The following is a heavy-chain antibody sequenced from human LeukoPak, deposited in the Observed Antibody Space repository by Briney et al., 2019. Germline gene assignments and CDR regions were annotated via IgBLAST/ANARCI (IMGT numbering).Heavy chain of an antibody. D-gene: IGHD3-22*01. CDR1: GFTFSSYA. Sequence: GGSLRLSCAASGFTFSSYAMSWVRQAPEKGLESVSAISGSGGSTYYADSVKGRFTISRDNSKKTLYLQMNSLRAEDTAVYYCAKGEYYYDSSGYSIGFWGQGTLVTVSS. CDR3: AKGEYYYDSSGYSIGF. V-gene: IGHV3-23*01. J-gene: IGHJ4*02. CDR2: ISGSGGST.